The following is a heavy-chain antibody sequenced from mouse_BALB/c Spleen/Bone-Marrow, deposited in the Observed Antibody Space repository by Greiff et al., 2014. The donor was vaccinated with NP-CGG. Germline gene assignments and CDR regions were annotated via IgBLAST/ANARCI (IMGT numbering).Heavy chain of an antibody. CDR2: INPSSGYT. Sequence: VQLQQSAAELARPGASVKMSCKASGYTFTSYTMHWVKQRPGQGLEWIGYINPSSGYTEYNQKFKDKTTLTADKSSSTAYMQLSGLTSEDSAVYYCARLDGYYLYYYAMDYWGQGTSVTVSS. D-gene: IGHD2-3*01. J-gene: IGHJ4*01. CDR1: GYTFTSYT. V-gene: IGHV1-4*02. CDR3: ARLDGYYLYYYAMDY.